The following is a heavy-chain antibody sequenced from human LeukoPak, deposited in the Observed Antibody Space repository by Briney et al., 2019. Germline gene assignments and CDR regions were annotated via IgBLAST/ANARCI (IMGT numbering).Heavy chain of an antibody. CDR3: ARGRYCSSSSYYQIYYYYMDV. J-gene: IGHJ6*03. V-gene: IGHV1-18*01. CDR1: GYTFTSFG. D-gene: IGHD2-2*01. CDR2: ISAYNGNP. Sequence: ASVKVSCKASGYTFTSFGISWVRQAPGQGLEWMGWISAYNGNPNYAQNLQGRVTMTTDTSTSTAYMELRSLRSDDTAVYYCARGRYCSSSSYYQIYYYYMDVWGKGTTVTVSS.